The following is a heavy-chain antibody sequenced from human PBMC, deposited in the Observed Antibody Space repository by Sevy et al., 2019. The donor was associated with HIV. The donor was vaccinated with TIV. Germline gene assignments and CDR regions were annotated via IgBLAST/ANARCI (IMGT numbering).Heavy chain of an antibody. CDR2: IYHSGST. Sequence: SESLSLTCSVSGSSITSKNYFCAWIRQSPGKGLEWIGSIYHSGSTYHSPSLQSRVGISVDTSRRHFSLKLSSVTATVTSVYYCARHSFRHGHRPHYFDYWSQGTPVTVSS. V-gene: IGHV4-39*01. CDR3: ARHSFRHGHRPHYFDY. D-gene: IGHD2-15*01. CDR1: GSSITSKNYF. J-gene: IGHJ4*02.